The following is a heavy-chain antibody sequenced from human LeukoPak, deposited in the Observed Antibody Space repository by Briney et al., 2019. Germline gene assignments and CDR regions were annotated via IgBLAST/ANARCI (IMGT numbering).Heavy chain of an antibody. J-gene: IGHJ6*03. V-gene: IGHV1-2*02. CDR3: ARDRIRIAAAGRYYSYYYMDV. CDR2: INPNSGGT. Sequence: ASVKVSCKASGYTFTGYYMHWVRQAPGQGLEWMGWINPNSGGTNYAQKFQGRVTMTRDTSISTAYMELSRLRSDDTAVYYCARDRIRIAAAGRYYSYYYMDVWGKGTTVTVSS. D-gene: IGHD6-13*01. CDR1: GYTFTGYY.